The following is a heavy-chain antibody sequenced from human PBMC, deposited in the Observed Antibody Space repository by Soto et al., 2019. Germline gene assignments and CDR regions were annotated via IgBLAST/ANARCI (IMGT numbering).Heavy chain of an antibody. V-gene: IGHV4-31*03. D-gene: IGHD3-22*01. CDR2: IYYSGST. Sequence: SETLSLTCTVSGGSISSGGYYWSWIRQHPGKGLEWIGYIYYSGSTYYNPSLKSRVTISVDTSKNQFSLKLGSVTAADTAVYYCARGGLYYYDSSGYPLPAYWGQGTLVTVSS. CDR1: GGSISSGGYY. CDR3: ARGGLYYYDSSGYPLPAY. J-gene: IGHJ4*02.